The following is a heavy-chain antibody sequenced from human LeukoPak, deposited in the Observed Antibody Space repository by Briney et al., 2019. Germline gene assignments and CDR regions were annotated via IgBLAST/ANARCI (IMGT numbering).Heavy chain of an antibody. V-gene: IGHV3-7*01. CDR1: GFTFSSYW. CDR3: ARIRIAAAEGLYYYYYMDV. Sequence: GGSLRLSCAASGFTFSSYWMSWVRQAPGKGLEWVANIRQDGSEKYYVDSVKGRFTISRDNAKNSLYLQMNSLRAEDTAVYYCARIRIAAAEGLYYYYYMDVWGKGTTVTVSS. D-gene: IGHD6-13*01. CDR2: IRQDGSEK. J-gene: IGHJ6*03.